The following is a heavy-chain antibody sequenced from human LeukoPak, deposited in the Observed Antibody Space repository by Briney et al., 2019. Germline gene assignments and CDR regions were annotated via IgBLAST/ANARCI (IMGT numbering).Heavy chain of an antibody. D-gene: IGHD1-26*01. V-gene: IGHV3-30-3*01. Sequence: GGSLRLSCAASGFTFSSYAMHWVRQAPGKGLEWVAVISYDGSNKYYADSVKGRFTISRDNSKNTLYLQMNSLRAEDTAVYYCASGIVGANYWGQGTLVTVSS. CDR1: GFTFSSYA. J-gene: IGHJ4*02. CDR3: ASGIVGANY. CDR2: ISYDGSNK.